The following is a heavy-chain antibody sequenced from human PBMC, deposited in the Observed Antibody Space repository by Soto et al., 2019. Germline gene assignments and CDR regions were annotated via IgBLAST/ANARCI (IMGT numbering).Heavy chain of an antibody. CDR2: INAGNGNT. CDR3: GSEYCSSTSCYGMDV. V-gene: IGHV1-3*01. CDR1: GYTFTSYA. Sequence: ASVKVSCKASGYTFTSYAMHWVRQAPGQRLEWMGWINAGNGNTKYSQKFQGRVTITRDTSASTAYMELSSLRSEDTAVYYCGSEYCSSTSCYGMDVWGQGTTVTVS. J-gene: IGHJ6*02. D-gene: IGHD2-2*01.